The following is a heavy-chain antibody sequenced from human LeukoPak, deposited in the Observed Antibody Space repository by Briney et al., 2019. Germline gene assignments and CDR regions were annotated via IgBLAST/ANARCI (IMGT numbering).Heavy chain of an antibody. J-gene: IGHJ4*02. CDR2: ISSNGGST. V-gene: IGHV3-64*01. CDR1: GFTFSSYA. Sequence: VGSLRLSCAASGFTFSSYAMHWVRQAPGKGLEYVSAISSNGGSTYYANSVKGRFTISRDNSKNTLYLQMGSLRAEDMAVYYCARELNLGGFDYWGQGTLVTVSS. D-gene: IGHD1-14*01. CDR3: ARELNLGGFDY.